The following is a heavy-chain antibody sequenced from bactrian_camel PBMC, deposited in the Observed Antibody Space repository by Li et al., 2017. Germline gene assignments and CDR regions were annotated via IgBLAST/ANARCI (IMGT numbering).Heavy chain of an antibody. CDR2: ITKDDYTH. V-gene: IGHV3S53*01. D-gene: IGHD1*01. J-gene: IGHJ4*01. CDR3: AAARGGWVVAGPMDPDEMHY. CDR1: GVVMRGVC. Sequence: HVQLVESGGGSVQAGGSLRLSCTASGVVMRGVCMGWFRRVPGGQREGVAAITKDDYTHTYASSVEGRCTLSKDNTKNTLYLQMNSLKPEDTAMYYCAAARGGWVVAGPMDPDEMHYWGQGTQVTVS.